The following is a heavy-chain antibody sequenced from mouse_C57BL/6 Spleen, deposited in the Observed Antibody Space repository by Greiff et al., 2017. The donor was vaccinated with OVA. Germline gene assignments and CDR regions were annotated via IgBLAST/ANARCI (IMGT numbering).Heavy chain of an antibody. CDR2: IDPSDSYT. V-gene: IGHV1-50*01. CDR1: GYTFTSYW. D-gene: IGHD3-3*01. CDR3: ARRQLGCDY. J-gene: IGHJ2*01. Sequence: QVQLQQPGAELVKPGASVKLSCKASGYTFTSYWMQWVQQRPGQGLAWIGEIDPSDSYTNYNQKFKGKATLTVDTSSSPAYMQLSSLTSEDSAVYYCARRQLGCDYWGQGTTLTVSS.